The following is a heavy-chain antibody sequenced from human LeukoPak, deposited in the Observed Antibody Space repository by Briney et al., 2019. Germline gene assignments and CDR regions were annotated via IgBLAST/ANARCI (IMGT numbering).Heavy chain of an antibody. Sequence: ASVKVSCKATGYTFSSFGISWVQQAPGQGLEWMGWINPNSGGTNYAQKFQGRVTMTRDTSISTAYMELSRLRSDDTAVYYCARGGGIVLMVYANSADYYYMDVWGKGTTVTVSS. CDR3: ARGGGIVLMVYANSADYYYMDV. V-gene: IGHV1-2*02. CDR2: INPNSGGT. D-gene: IGHD2-8*01. CDR1: GYTFSSFG. J-gene: IGHJ6*03.